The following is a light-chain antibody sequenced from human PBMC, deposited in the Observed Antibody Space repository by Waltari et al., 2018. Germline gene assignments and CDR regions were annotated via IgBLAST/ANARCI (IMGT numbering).Light chain of an antibody. J-gene: IGKJ2*01. Sequence: DIVMTQSPDSLAVSLGERATIKCKSSQNLLYSANSNNYLAWYQQKPGQPPKLLIYWASSRETGVPDRFSGSGSGTDFTLTISSLQAEDVAVYYCQQHYSSPYTFGQGTKLEI. CDR2: WAS. CDR3: QQHYSSPYT. CDR1: QNLLYSANSNNY. V-gene: IGKV4-1*01.